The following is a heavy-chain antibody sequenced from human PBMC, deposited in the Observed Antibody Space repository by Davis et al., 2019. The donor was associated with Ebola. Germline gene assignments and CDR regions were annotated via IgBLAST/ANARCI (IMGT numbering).Heavy chain of an antibody. CDR2: ISTYNGNT. D-gene: IGHD2-8*01. CDR3: ARDFIVPYGYNWFDP. J-gene: IGHJ5*02. CDR1: GYTFTSYG. Sequence: ASVKVSCKASGYTFTSYGISWVRQAPGQGLEWMGWISTYNGNTNYAQKLQGRVTMTTDTSTSTAYMELRSLRSDDTAVYYCARDFIVPYGYNWFDPWGQGTLVTVSS. V-gene: IGHV1-18*01.